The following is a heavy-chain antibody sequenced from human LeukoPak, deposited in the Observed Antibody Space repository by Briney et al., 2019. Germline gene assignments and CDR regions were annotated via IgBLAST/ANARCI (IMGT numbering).Heavy chain of an antibody. CDR3: VRERAGFDY. CDR2: ISWNSGSI. J-gene: IGHJ4*02. CDR1: GFTFDDYA. Sequence: PGGSLRLSCAASGFTFDDYAMHWVRQAPGKGLEWVSGISWNSGSIGYADSVKGRFTFSRDNAKNSMYLQMNSLTADDTAVYYCVRERAGFDYWGQGTLVTVSS. V-gene: IGHV3-9*01.